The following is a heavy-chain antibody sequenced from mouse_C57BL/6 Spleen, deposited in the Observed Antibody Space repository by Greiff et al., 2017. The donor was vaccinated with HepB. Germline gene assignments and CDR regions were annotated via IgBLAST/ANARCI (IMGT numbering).Heavy chain of an antibody. Sequence: VQLQQPGAELVMPGASVKLSCKASGYTFTSYWMHWVKQRPGQGLEWIGEIDPSDSYTNYNQKFKGKSTLTVDKSSSTAYMQLSNLTSEDSAVYYCALYGSSYDWGMDYWGQGTSVTVSS. V-gene: IGHV1-69*01. J-gene: IGHJ4*01. D-gene: IGHD1-1*01. CDR3: ALYGSSYDWGMDY. CDR1: GYTFTSYW. CDR2: IDPSDSYT.